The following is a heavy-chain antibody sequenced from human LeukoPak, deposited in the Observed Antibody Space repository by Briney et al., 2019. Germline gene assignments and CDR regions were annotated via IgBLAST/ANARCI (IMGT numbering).Heavy chain of an antibody. CDR2: VSYDGSNK. D-gene: IGHD1-1*01. J-gene: IGHJ4*02. V-gene: IGHV3-30*18. CDR1: GFTFSSYG. Sequence: GGSLRLSCAASGFTFSSYGMHWVRQAPGKGLEWVAVVSYDGSNKYYADSVKGRFTISRDNSKNTLYLQMNSLRAEDTAVYYCAKGVYMDYWGQGTLVTVSS. CDR3: AKGVYMDY.